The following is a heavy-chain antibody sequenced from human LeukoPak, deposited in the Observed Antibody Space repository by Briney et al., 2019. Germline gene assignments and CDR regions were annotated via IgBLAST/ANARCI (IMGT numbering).Heavy chain of an antibody. CDR3: AKDFSRHRYYYDSSGPTDDAFDI. CDR2: INPSGGST. Sequence: ASVKVSCKASGYTFTSYYMHWVRQAPGQGLEWMGIINPSGGSTSYAQKFQGRVTMTRDMSTSTVYMELNSLRAEDTAVYYCAKDFSRHRYYYDSSGPTDDAFDIWGQGTMVTVSS. CDR1: GYTFTSYY. D-gene: IGHD3-22*01. J-gene: IGHJ3*02. V-gene: IGHV1-46*01.